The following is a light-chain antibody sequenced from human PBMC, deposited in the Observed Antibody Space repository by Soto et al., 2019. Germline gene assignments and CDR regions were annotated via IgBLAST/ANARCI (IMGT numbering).Light chain of an antibody. CDR2: DAS. J-gene: IGKJ3*01. CDR3: HQRSTWPFT. CDR1: QSISSY. V-gene: IGKV3-11*01. Sequence: EIVLTQSPATLSLSPGERATLSCRASQSISSYLAWYQQKPDQAPRLLIYDASNRATCIPARFSGSGCGTDFTLTISSLEPEDFAVYYCHQRSTWPFTFGPGTKVDIK.